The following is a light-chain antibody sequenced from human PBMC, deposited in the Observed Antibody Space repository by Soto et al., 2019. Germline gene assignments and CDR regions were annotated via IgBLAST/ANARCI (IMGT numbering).Light chain of an antibody. Sequence: QSVLTQPPSVSGAPGQRVTISCTGSSSNIGTGYDVSWYQQLPGAAPKLLIYGNINRLSGVPDRFSGSKSGTSASLAISGLQSEDEADYYCAAWDDSLNGRVFGGGTQLTVL. CDR1: SSNIGTGYD. J-gene: IGLJ2*01. CDR3: AAWDDSLNGRV. V-gene: IGLV1-40*01. CDR2: GNI.